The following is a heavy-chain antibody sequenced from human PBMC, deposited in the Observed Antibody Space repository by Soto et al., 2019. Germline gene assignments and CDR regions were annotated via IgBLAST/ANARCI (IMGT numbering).Heavy chain of an antibody. J-gene: IGHJ4*02. CDR1: GYRFTTYW. CDR2: IYPGDSDT. Sequence: GESLKISCKGSGYRFTTYWIGWVRHMPGKGLEWMGIIYPGDSDTRYSPSFQGQVTISADKSISTAYLQWSSLKASDTAMYYCARRDSSSWHTTDWGQGTLVTVSS. D-gene: IGHD6-13*01. CDR3: ARRDSSSWHTTD. V-gene: IGHV5-51*01.